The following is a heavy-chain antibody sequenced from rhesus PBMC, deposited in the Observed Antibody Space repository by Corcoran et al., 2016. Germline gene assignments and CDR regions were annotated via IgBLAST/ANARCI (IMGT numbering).Heavy chain of an antibody. Sequence: QVQLQESGPGLVKPSETLSLTCAVSGYSLSSGYYWGWIRQPPGKGLEYIGYISGSSGSTYYNPSLKSRVTISKDTSKNQFSLKLSSVTAADTAVYYCASHSSGRPFDYWGQGVLVTVSS. CDR1: GYSLSSGYY. CDR2: ISGSSGST. D-gene: IGHD2-21*01. J-gene: IGHJ4*01. CDR3: ASHSSGRPFDY. V-gene: IGHV4-99*01.